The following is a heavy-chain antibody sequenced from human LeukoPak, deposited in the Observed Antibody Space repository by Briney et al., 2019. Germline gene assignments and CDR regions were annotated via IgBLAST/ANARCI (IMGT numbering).Heavy chain of an antibody. CDR1: GFIFDDYA. Sequence: GGSLRLSCAASGFIFDDYAMHWVRQAPGKGLEWVSIISADGGSTFYADSVKGRFTISRDNNNNSLSLQMNSLTTEDTAFYYCAREQFSHTSNYFDNWGQGLLVTVSS. D-gene: IGHD5-24*01. CDR2: ISADGGST. CDR3: AREQFSHTSNYFDN. V-gene: IGHV3-43*02. J-gene: IGHJ4*02.